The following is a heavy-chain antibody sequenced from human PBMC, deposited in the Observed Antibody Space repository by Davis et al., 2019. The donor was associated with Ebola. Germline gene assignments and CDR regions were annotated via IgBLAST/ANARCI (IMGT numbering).Heavy chain of an antibody. Sequence: GESLKISCAASGFTFSSYSMSWVRQAPGKGLEWVANIKQDGSEKYYVDSVKGRFTISRDNAKNSLYLQMNSLRAEDTAVYYCARDSSYWFDPWGQGTLVTVSS. CDR1: GFTFSSYS. CDR3: ARDSSYWFDP. CDR2: IKQDGSEK. J-gene: IGHJ5*02. V-gene: IGHV3-7*01. D-gene: IGHD2-2*01.